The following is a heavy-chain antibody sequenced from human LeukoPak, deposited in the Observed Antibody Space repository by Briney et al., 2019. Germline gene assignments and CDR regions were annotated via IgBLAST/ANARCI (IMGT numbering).Heavy chain of an antibody. CDR3: ARGPQGSPHTPPVLRYFNY. V-gene: IGHV3-21*06. Sequence: GGSLRLSCAASGFTFSGYSMNWVRQAPGKGLEWVSSISSSSTYIYYADSVNGRFTISRDNAKNSLYLQMNSLRAEDTAVYYCARGPQGSPHTPPVLRYFNYWGQGTLVTVSS. CDR1: GFTFSGYS. D-gene: IGHD3-9*01. CDR2: ISSSSTYI. J-gene: IGHJ4*02.